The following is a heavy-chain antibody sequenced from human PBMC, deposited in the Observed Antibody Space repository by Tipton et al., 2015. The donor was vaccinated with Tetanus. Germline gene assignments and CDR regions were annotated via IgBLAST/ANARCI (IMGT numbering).Heavy chain of an antibody. V-gene: IGHV3-33*01. Sequence: SLRLSCAASGFIFSSYGIHWVRQAPGKGLEWVAVSWYDGTDKYYADSVKGRFTISRDNSKNPLYLQMNSLRGEDTAVYYCAREADCSGGSCFSGDFDNWGQGTQVTVSS. CDR1: GFIFSSYG. J-gene: IGHJ4*02. D-gene: IGHD2-15*01. CDR3: AREADCSGGSCFSGDFDN. CDR2: SWYDGTDK.